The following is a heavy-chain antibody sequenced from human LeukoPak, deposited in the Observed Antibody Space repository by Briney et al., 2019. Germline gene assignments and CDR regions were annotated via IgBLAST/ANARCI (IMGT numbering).Heavy chain of an antibody. CDR2: IYPGDSDT. D-gene: IGHD5/OR15-5a*01. J-gene: IGHJ6*02. V-gene: IGHV5-51*01. Sequence: GESLKISCKGSGYSFTSYWIGWVRQMPGKGLEWVGIIYPGDSDTRYSPSFQGQVTISADKSISTAYLQWSSLKASDTAMYYCASLSSPNYYGMDVWGQGTTVTVSS. CDR1: GYSFTSYW. CDR3: ASLSSPNYYGMDV.